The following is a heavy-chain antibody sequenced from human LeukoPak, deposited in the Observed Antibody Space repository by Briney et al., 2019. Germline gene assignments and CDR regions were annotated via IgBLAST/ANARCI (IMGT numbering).Heavy chain of an antibody. J-gene: IGHJ4*02. V-gene: IGHV3-74*01. Sequence: GSLRLSCAASGFTFSSYWMHWVRQAPGKGLVWVSRINSDRSSTSYADSVKGRFTISRDNAKNTLYLQMNSLRAEDTAVYYCARDQARRTVIAAAGNLDYWGQGTLVTVSS. CDR1: GFTFSSYW. CDR2: INSDRSST. D-gene: IGHD6-13*01. CDR3: ARDQARRTVIAAAGNLDY.